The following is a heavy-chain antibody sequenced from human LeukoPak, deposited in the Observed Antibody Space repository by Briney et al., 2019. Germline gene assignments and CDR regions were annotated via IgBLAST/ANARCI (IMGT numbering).Heavy chain of an antibody. V-gene: IGHV3-30*01. CDR1: GFTFSDYA. D-gene: IGHD1-26*01. CDR3: VRRSGGFGKFDY. J-gene: IGHJ4*02. Sequence: GGSLRLSCTASGFTFSDYAMHWVRQAPGKGLEGVALIIYDGSNEYYADSVKGRFTISRDNSKDTLYLQMNNLGVEDTAVYYCVRRSGGFGKFDYWGQGTLVTVSS. CDR2: IIYDGSNE.